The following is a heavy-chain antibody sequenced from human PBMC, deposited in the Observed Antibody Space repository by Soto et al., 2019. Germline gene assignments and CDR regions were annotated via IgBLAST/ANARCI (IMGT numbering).Heavy chain of an antibody. CDR1: GESLSAYY. CDR3: AREGVPAAAIPPGWFDP. CDR2: INQSGST. V-gene: IGHV4-34*01. J-gene: IGHJ5*02. Sequence: SETLSLTCAVYGESLSAYYWTWIRQPPGKGLEWIGEINQSGSTNYNPSLKSRVTMSADTSKKHFSLKLSSVTAADTAVYYCAREGVPAAAIPPGWFDPWGQGXLVTVSS. D-gene: IGHD2-2*01.